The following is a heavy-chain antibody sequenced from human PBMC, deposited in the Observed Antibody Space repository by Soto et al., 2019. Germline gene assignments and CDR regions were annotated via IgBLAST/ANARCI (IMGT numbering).Heavy chain of an antibody. CDR1: GFTSSSYA. CDR3: ARALIAARSSQEPAADY. D-gene: IGHD6-6*01. V-gene: IGHV3-30-3*01. CDR2: ISYDGSNK. Sequence: GGSLRLSCAASGFTSSSYAMHWVRQAPGKGLEWVAVISYDGSNKYYADSVKGRFTISRDNSKNTLYLQMNSLRAEDTAVYYCARALIAARSSQEPAADYWGQGTLVTVSS. J-gene: IGHJ4*02.